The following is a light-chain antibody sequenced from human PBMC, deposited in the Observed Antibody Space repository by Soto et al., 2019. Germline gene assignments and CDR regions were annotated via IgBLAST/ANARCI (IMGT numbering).Light chain of an antibody. CDR1: QGISSW. CDR2: AAS. CDR3: QQYKSYPLT. J-gene: IGKJ4*01. V-gene: IGKV1D-16*01. Sequence: DIQITQSPSSLSASVGDRVTITCRASQGISSWLAWYQQKPEKAPKSLIYAASSLQSGGPSRFSGSGSGTDFTLTISSLQPEDFATYYLQQYKSYPLTFGGGTKVDIK.